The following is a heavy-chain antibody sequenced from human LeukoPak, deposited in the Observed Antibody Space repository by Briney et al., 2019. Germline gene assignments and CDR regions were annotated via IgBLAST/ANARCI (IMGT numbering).Heavy chain of an antibody. D-gene: IGHD3-22*01. Sequence: SETLSLTCSVSGDSVSRSDSYWDWIRQPPGKGLEWIGTIYYSGRTYYSPSLKSRVTMSVDPSNNQFSLNLRAVTAADTAVYYCARRRYYDGSGYLEWGQGTLLSVSS. J-gene: IGHJ1*01. CDR2: IYYSGRT. CDR1: GDSVSRSDSY. CDR3: ARRRYYDGSGYLE. V-gene: IGHV4-39*01.